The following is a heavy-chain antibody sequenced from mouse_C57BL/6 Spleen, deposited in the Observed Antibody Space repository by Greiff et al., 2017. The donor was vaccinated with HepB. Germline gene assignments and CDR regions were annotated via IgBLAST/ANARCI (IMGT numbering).Heavy chain of an antibody. J-gene: IGHJ1*03. D-gene: IGHD1-1*01. V-gene: IGHV1-76*01. CDR2: IYPGSGNT. CDR1: GYTFTDYY. Sequence: VRGGEAGGELVRPVWAVRVSCKASGYTFTDYYINWVKKRPGQGLEWIARIYPGSGNTYYNEKFKSKATLTAEKSSSTAYMQLSSLTSEDSAVYFCARYYYGRRDWYFDVWGTGTTVTVSS. CDR3: ARYYYGRRDWYFDV.